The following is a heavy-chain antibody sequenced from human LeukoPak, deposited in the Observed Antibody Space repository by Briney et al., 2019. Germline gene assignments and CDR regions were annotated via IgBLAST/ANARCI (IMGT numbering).Heavy chain of an antibody. CDR3: ATTTLAAGGPSFDY. D-gene: IGHD6-13*01. V-gene: IGHV1-24*01. J-gene: IGHJ4*02. CDR2: FDPEDGET. Sequence: ASVKVSCKVSGYTLTELSMHWVRQAPGKGLEWMGGFDPEDGETIYAQKFQGRVTMTEDTSTDTAYMELSSLRSEDTAVYYCATTTLAAGGPSFDYWGQGTLVTVSP. CDR1: GYTLTELS.